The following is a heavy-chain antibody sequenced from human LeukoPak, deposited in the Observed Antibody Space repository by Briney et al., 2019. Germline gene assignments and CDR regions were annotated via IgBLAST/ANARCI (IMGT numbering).Heavy chain of an antibody. CDR3: AISHYYYGSGSYSY. CDR2: ISAYNGNT. CDR1: GGTFSSYA. D-gene: IGHD3-10*01. J-gene: IGHJ4*02. Sequence: ASVKVSCKASGGTFSSYAISWVRQAPGQGLEWMGWISAYNGNTNYAQKLQGRVTMTTDTSTSTAYMELRSLRSDDTAVYYCAISHYYYGSGSYSYWGQGTLVTVSS. V-gene: IGHV1-18*01.